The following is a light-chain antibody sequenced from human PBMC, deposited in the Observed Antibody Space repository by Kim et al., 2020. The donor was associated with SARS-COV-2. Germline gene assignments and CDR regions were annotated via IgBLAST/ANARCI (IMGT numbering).Light chain of an antibody. Sequence: QTATLTCTGNSNSVGNQGAAWLQQHQGHPPKLLSYRNNTRPSGISERLSASGSGNAASLTITGLQPEDEADYYCSAWDSSLSAWVFGGGTKLTVL. J-gene: IGLJ3*02. CDR3: SAWDSSLSAWV. CDR1: SNSVGNQG. V-gene: IGLV10-54*01. CDR2: RNN.